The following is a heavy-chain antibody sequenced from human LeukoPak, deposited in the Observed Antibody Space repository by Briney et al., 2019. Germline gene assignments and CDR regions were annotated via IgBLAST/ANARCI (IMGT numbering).Heavy chain of an antibody. D-gene: IGHD1-26*01. CDR1: GFTFSRYS. V-gene: IGHV3-21*01. J-gene: IGHJ4*02. Sequence: PGGSLRLSCAGSGFTFSRYSMNWFRQAPGKGLERVSSISSRSTNIFYADSVKGRFTISRDNAKNSLYLQMNSLRAEDTAVYYCARDSVGADYFDYWGQGILVTVSS. CDR2: ISSRSTNI. CDR3: ARDSVGADYFDY.